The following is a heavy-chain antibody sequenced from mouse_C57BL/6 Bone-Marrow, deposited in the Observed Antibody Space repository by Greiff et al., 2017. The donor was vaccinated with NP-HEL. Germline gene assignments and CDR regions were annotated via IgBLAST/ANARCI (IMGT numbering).Heavy chain of an antibody. D-gene: IGHD1-1*01. CDR3: ATYYYGSHYFDY. Sequence: QVQLQQSGAELARPGASVKLSCKASGYTFTSYGISWVKQRTGQGLEWIGEIYPRSGNTYYNEKFKGKATLTADKSSSPAYMELRSLTSEDSAVYFCATYYYGSHYFDYWGQGTTLTVSS. CDR1: GYTFTSYG. J-gene: IGHJ2*01. CDR2: IYPRSGNT. V-gene: IGHV1-81*01.